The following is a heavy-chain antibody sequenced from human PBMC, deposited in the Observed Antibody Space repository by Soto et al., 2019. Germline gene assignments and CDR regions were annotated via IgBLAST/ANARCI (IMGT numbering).Heavy chain of an antibody. CDR1: GYSFTSYW. CDR2: IDPSDSYT. D-gene: IGHD5-12*01. V-gene: IGHV5-10-1*01. Sequence: GESLKISCKVSGYSFTSYWISLVRQMPGKGLEWMGRIDPSDSYTNYSPSFQGHVTISADKSISTAYLQWSSLKASDTAMYYRARHRSGSGYYFDYWGQGTLVTVSS. CDR3: ARHRSGSGYYFDY. J-gene: IGHJ4*02.